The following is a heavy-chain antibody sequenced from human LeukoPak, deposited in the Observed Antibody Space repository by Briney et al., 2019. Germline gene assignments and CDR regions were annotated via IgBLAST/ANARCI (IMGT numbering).Heavy chain of an antibody. CDR1: GGSISSSTYY. Sequence: SETLSLTCTVSGGSISSSTYYWGWIRQPPGKGLEWIGSIYYSGSTYYNPSLKSRVTISVDTPKNQFSLKMTSVTAADTAVYYCARDNSVEVTTMIIFDYWGQGARVTVSS. CDR2: IYYSGST. CDR3: ARDNSVEVTTMIIFDY. D-gene: IGHD3-16*01. V-gene: IGHV4-39*02. J-gene: IGHJ4*02.